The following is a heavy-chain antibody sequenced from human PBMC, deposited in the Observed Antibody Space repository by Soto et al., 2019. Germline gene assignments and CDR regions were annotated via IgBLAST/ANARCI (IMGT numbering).Heavy chain of an antibody. CDR2: IRRKANRYTT. J-gene: IGHJ6*02. D-gene: IGHD6-19*01. Sequence: EVQLVESGGGLVQPGGSLRLSCAASGLIFSDYHMDWVRQAPGKGLEWVGRIRRKANRYTTEYAASVKGRFTISRDDSKTALYLQMNSLKTEGTAVYYCAMLGGWSGGSNDRDVWGQGTTVTVSS. CDR3: AMLGGWSGGSNDRDV. CDR1: GLIFSDYH. V-gene: IGHV3-72*01.